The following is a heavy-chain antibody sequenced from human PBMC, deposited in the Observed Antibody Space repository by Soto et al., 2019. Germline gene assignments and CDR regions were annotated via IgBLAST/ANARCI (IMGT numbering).Heavy chain of an antibody. D-gene: IGHD3-10*01. J-gene: IGHJ5*02. CDR1: GGSISSGGYY. V-gene: IGHV4-31*03. CDR3: ASGSGSYYSWFDP. CDR2: IYYIRST. Sequence: QVQLQESGPGLVKPSQTLSLTCTVSGGSISSGGYYWSWIRQHPGKGLEWIGYIYYIRSTYYNPSLKSRVTIPVDTSKNRFSLKLSSGTAADTAVYYCASGSGSYYSWFDPWGQGTLVTVSS.